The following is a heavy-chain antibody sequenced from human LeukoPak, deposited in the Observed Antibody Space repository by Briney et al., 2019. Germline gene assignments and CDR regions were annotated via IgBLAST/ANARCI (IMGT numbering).Heavy chain of an antibody. CDR1: GGSSSSSNYY. Sequence: TSETLSLTCTVSGGSSSSSNYYWDWIRQPPGKGLEWIGSIYYTGRTFYNPSLKSRVTISVDTSKNQFSLKLSSVTAADTAVYYCARRGSMGGSFVGAFDIWGQGTMVTVSS. CDR3: ARRGSMGGSFVGAFDI. CDR2: IYYTGRT. V-gene: IGHV4-39*01. D-gene: IGHD1-26*01. J-gene: IGHJ3*02.